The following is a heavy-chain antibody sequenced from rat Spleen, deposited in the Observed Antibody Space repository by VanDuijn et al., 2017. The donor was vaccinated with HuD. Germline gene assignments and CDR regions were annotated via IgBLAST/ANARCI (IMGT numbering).Heavy chain of an antibody. D-gene: IGHD1-6*01. CDR2: ISYDGSTA. V-gene: IGHV5-25*01. Sequence: EVQLVESGGGLVQPGRSMKLSCAASGFTFSNYDMVWVRQAPTKGLKWVASISYDGSTAYYRDSVKGRFTISRDNAKSTLYLQMDSLRSEDTATYYCTRGYYFDYWGQGTLVTVSS. CDR1: GFTFSNYD. CDR3: TRGYYFDY. J-gene: IGHJ3*01.